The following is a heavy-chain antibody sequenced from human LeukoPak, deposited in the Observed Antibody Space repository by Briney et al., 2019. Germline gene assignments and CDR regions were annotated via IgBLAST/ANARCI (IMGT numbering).Heavy chain of an antibody. CDR1: GFTFSSYA. CDR2: ISGSGGST. J-gene: IGHJ6*02. V-gene: IGHV3-23*01. Sequence: GGSLRLSCAASGFTFSSYAMNWVRQAPGKGLEWVSAISGSGGSTYYADSVKGRFTISRDNSKNTLYLQMNSLRAEDTAVYYCARGDFWSGYSSHYYYYGMDVWGQGTTVTVSS. CDR3: ARGDFWSGYSSHYYYYGMDV. D-gene: IGHD3-3*01.